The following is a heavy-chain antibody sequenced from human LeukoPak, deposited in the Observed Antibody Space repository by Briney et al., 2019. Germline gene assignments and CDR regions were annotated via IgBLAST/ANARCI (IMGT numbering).Heavy chain of an antibody. D-gene: IGHD3-16*01. J-gene: IGHJ5*02. V-gene: IGHV3-48*03. CDR1: GFTFSSYE. CDR2: ISSSGSTI. CDR3: ARGRYHGNVWGSPP. Sequence: GGSLRLSCVASGFTFSSYEMNWVRQAPGKGLEWVSYISSSGSTIYYAGSVKGRFIIYRDKDKKSLYLQMNSLRAEDTAVYYCARGRYHGNVWGSPPWGQGILVIVSS.